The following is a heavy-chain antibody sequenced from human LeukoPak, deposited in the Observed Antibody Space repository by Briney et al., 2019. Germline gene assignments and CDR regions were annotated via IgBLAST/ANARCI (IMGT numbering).Heavy chain of an antibody. CDR1: GYSISSGYY. CDR2: IYHSGST. CDR3: ARGKLSTKFFDY. Sequence: SETLSLTCAVSGYSISSGYYWGWIRQPPGKGLEWIGSIYHSGSTYYNPSLKSRVTISVDTSKNQFSLKLSSVTAADTAVYYCARGKLSTKFFDYWGQGTLVTVSS. J-gene: IGHJ4*02. D-gene: IGHD3-3*02. V-gene: IGHV4-38-2*01.